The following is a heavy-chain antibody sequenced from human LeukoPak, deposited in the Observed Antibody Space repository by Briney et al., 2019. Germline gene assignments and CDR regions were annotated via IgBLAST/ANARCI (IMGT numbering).Heavy chain of an antibody. D-gene: IGHD3-22*01. V-gene: IGHV1-8*01. CDR2: MNPNSGNT. CDR1: GYTFTSYD. Sequence: ASVKVSCKASGYTFTSYDINWVRQATGQGLEWMGWMNPNSGNTGYAQKFQGRVTITRNTSISTAYMALSSLRSEDTAMYYCARGDYYDSSGSLSGAFDIWGQGTMVTVSS. J-gene: IGHJ3*02. CDR3: ARGDYYDSSGSLSGAFDI.